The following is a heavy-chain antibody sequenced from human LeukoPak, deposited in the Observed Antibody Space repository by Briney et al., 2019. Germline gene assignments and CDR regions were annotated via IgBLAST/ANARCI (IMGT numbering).Heavy chain of an antibody. CDR1: GFTFTSYS. CDR2: ISGGGGSA. CDR3: AKITMVTTPNY. V-gene: IGHV3-23*01. D-gene: IGHD4-17*01. J-gene: IGHJ4*02. Sequence: GGSLRLSCAASGFTFTSYSMNWVRQAPGKGLEWVSTISGGGGSAYYADSVKGRFTISRDNSKNTLYLQMNNLRAEDTAVYYCAKITMVTTPNYWGQGTLVTVSS.